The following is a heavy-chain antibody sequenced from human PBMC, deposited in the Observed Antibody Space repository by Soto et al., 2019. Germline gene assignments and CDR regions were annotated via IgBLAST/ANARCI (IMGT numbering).Heavy chain of an antibody. CDR2: IRSKAYGGTT. Sequence: PGGSLRLSCTASGFTFGDYAMSWFRQAPGKGLEWVGFIRSKAYGGTTEYAASVKGRFTISRDDSKSIAYLQMSSLKTEDTAVYYCTREAAAGMFRIRENWFDPWGQGTLVTVSS. J-gene: IGHJ5*02. V-gene: IGHV3-49*03. CDR1: GFTFGDYA. D-gene: IGHD6-13*01. CDR3: TREAAAGMFRIRENWFDP.